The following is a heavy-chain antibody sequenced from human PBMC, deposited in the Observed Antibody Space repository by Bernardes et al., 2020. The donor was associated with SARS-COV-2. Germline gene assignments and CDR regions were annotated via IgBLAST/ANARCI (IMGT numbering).Heavy chain of an antibody. CDR1: GYTFTSYG. V-gene: IGHV1-18*01. CDR3: ATVVGYSYGGGWFDP. D-gene: IGHD5-18*01. Sequence: AAAQVSCKASGYTFTSYGISWVRQAPGQGLEWMGWISADNGTTTYAQKLQGRVSMTTDTSTSTAYMELRSLRSDDTAVYYCATVVGYSYGGGWFDPWGQGTLVTVSS. J-gene: IGHJ5*02. CDR2: ISADNGTT.